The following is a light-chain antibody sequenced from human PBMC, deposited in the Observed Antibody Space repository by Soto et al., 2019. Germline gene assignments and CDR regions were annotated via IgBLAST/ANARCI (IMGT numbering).Light chain of an antibody. Sequence: QSVLTQPPSVSGSPGQSVTISCTGTSSDVGSYSRVSWYQQPPGTAPKLMIYEVSNRPSGVPDRFSGSKSGNTASLTISGLQAEDEADYYCSSYTSSSTLVFGGGTQLTVL. CDR3: SSYTSSSTLV. J-gene: IGLJ2*01. V-gene: IGLV2-18*02. CDR2: EVS. CDR1: SSDVGSYSR.